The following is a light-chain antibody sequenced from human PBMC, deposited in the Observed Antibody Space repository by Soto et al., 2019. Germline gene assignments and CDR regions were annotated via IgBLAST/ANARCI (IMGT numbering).Light chain of an antibody. CDR2: LGS. Sequence: LVTQSPLSLPVTLGQPASISCRSSQSLLTSDGDTYLNWYLQKPGQSPQLLIYLGSNRASGVPDRFSGSGSGTDFTLKISRVEAEDVGVYYCMQALQAITFGQGTRLEIK. V-gene: IGKV2-28*01. CDR3: MQALQAIT. J-gene: IGKJ5*01. CDR1: QSLLTSDGDTY.